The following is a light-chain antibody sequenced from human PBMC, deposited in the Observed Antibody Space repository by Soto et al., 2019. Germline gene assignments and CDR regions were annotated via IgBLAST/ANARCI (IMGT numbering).Light chain of an antibody. CDR2: GAS. Sequence: EIVLTKSPGTLYFSPGERATLSCSASQRVSSSYLAWYQQKPGQAPRLLIYGASSRATGIPDRFSGSGSGTDFTLTISRLEPEDFAVYYCQQYGSAPRTFGKGTKVEIK. CDR1: QRVSSSY. J-gene: IGKJ1*01. V-gene: IGKV3-20*01. CDR3: QQYGSAPRT.